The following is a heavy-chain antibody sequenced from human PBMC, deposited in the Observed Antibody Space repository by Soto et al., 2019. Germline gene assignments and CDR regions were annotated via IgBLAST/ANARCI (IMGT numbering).Heavy chain of an antibody. CDR2: ISYDGSDK. D-gene: IGHD3-16*02. CDR1: GFTFSSYA. V-gene: IGHV3-30*18. Sequence: QVQLVESGGGVVQPGRSLRLSCAASGFTFSSYAMHWVRQAPGKGLEWVAVISYDGSDKYYADSVKGRFTISRDKSKNTLNLQMNSLRAEDTAVYYCAKALGELSPESYDYWGQVTMITVSS. CDR3: AKALGELSPESYDY. J-gene: IGHJ4*02.